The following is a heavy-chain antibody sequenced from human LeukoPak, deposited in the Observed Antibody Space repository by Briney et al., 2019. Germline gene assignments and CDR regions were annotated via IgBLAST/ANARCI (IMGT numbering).Heavy chain of an antibody. V-gene: IGHV4-4*07. Sequence: PSETLSLTCTVSGGSISNYYWTWIRQPAGKGLEWIGRTYNSGSTNYNPSLKSRATMSVDTSKNRFSLKLSSVTAADTAVYYCARDLVDTAMVYWFDPWGQGTLVTVSS. CDR2: TYNSGST. D-gene: IGHD5-18*01. CDR1: GGSISNYY. CDR3: ARDLVDTAMVYWFDP. J-gene: IGHJ5*02.